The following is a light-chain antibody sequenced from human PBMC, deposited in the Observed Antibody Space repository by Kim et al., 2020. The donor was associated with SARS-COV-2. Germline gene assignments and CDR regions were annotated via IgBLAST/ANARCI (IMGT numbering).Light chain of an antibody. CDR2: DAS. J-gene: IGKJ2*01. CDR1: QSINSW. V-gene: IGKV1-5*01. CDR3: HQYQSYPYT. Sequence: DIQMTQSPSTLSASVGDRVTITCRASQSINSWLAWYQQQPGTAPKLLIYDASSLQSGVPPRFSGRGSGTEFTLTISSLQPDDFATYYCHQYQSYPYTFGQGTKLRSN.